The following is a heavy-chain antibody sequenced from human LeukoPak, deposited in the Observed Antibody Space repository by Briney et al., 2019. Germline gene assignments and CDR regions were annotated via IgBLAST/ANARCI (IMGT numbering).Heavy chain of an antibody. Sequence: SETLSLTCTVSGGSMSSYYWSWIRQPPGKGLEWIAYIYYSGSSNYNPSLKSRVTISVDTSKNQFSLRLRSVTAADTAVYYCARHRDYGTGWYGFDYWGQGTLVTVSS. V-gene: IGHV4-59*08. D-gene: IGHD6-19*01. CDR1: GGSMSSYY. CDR3: ARHRDYGTGWYGFDY. CDR2: IYYSGSS. J-gene: IGHJ4*02.